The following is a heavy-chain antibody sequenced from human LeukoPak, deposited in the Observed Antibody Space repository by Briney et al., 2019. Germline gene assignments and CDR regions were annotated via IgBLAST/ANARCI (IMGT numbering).Heavy chain of an antibody. CDR1: GYTFTSHD. J-gene: IGHJ5*02. D-gene: IGHD4-17*01. CDR2: MNPNTGDT. V-gene: IGHV1-8*02. Sequence: ASVKVSCKASGYTFTSHDVNWIRQAPGQGLEWMGWMNPNTGDTDLAPKFQGRLTMTRDRATGTAYLELTSLTSEDTAVYYCTRGGRDYGDTRFDPWGQGTLVTVSS. CDR3: TRGGRDYGDTRFDP.